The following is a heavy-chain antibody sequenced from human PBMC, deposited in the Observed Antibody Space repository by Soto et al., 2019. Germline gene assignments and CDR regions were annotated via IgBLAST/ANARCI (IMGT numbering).Heavy chain of an antibody. CDR3: TRDENGVGPTQDY. Sequence: EMQLVESGGGLVQPGGSLRLSCAASGFTFSHYWMHWVRQVPGKGLVWVSRINNDGTRTFYADSVKGRFTVSRDNAKNTLYLQMHSLRAEDTALYYCTRDENGVGPTQDYWGQGTLVTVSS. V-gene: IGHV3-74*01. D-gene: IGHD1-26*01. J-gene: IGHJ4*02. CDR1: GFTFSHYW. CDR2: INNDGTRT.